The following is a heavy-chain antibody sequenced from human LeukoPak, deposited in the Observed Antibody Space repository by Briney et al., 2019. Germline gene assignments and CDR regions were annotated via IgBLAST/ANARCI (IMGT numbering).Heavy chain of an antibody. CDR1: GGSISSYY. J-gene: IGHJ6*03. V-gene: IGHV4-59*01. D-gene: IGHD6-19*01. CDR3: ARQIGGIAVAGSYYYYYMDV. Sequence: SETLSLTCTVSGGSISSYYWSWIRQPTGKGLEWTGYIYYSGSTNYNPSLKSRVTISVDTSKNQFSLKLSSVTAADTAVYYCARQIGGIAVAGSYYYYYMDVWGKGTTVTVSS. CDR2: IYYSGST.